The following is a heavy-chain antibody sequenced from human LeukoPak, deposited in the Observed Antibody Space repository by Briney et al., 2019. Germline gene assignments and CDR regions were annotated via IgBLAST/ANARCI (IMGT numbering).Heavy chain of an antibody. CDR1: RFTFSTYW. D-gene: IGHD4-11*01. V-gene: IGHV3-7*01. CDR3: AREEHSNYNY. CDR2: IKKDGSEK. J-gene: IGHJ4*02. Sequence: PGGSLRLSCAASRFTFSTYWMAWVRQAPGKGLEWVASIKKDGSEKFYMDSVKGRFTISKDNAKNSLYLQMNSLRVEDTAVYYCAREEHSNYNYWGQGTLVTLSS.